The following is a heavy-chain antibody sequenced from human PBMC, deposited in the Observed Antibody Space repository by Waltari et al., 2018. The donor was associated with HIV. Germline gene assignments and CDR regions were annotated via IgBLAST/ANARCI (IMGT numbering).Heavy chain of an antibody. Sequence: QVHLVQSGTEVKKPGSSVTVSCRASGGPFSSPAFRWVRQAPGQGLQWMGRIIPSYDLADYAQNFKGRLTITADHATGTTSMELSGLKSEDTAVYYCAREFYDGEEKYMVDGVDPWGRGTLVTVSS. J-gene: IGHJ5*02. CDR3: AREFYDGEEKYMVDGVDP. CDR2: IIPSYDLA. V-gene: IGHV1-69*04. D-gene: IGHD3-22*01. CDR1: GGPFSSPA.